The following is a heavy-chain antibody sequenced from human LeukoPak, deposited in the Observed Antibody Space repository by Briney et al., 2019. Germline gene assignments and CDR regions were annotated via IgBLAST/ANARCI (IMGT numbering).Heavy chain of an antibody. V-gene: IGHV1-2*02. D-gene: IGHD6-13*01. Sequence: GASVTVSCMASGYTFTGYYMHWVRQAPGQGLEWMGWINPNSGGTNYAQKFQGRVTMTRDTSISTAYMELSRLRSDDTAVYYCAREGIAAAGTGSHWFDPWGQGTLVTVSS. J-gene: IGHJ5*02. CDR1: GYTFTGYY. CDR2: INPNSGGT. CDR3: AREGIAAAGTGSHWFDP.